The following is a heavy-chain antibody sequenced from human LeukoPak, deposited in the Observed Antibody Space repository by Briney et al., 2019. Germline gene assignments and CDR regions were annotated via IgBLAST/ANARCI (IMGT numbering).Heavy chain of an antibody. CDR1: GFTFSDHY. D-gene: IGHD4-17*01. V-gene: IGHV3-72*01. J-gene: IGHJ5*02. CDR3: VRGPYGTGDSDNWFDP. CDR2: TRNKANSYTT. Sequence: PGGSLRLSCAASGFTFSDHYMDWVRRPPGKGLEWVGRTRNKANSYTTEYAASVKGRFTISRDDSKKSVYLQMNSLKTEDTAVYYCVRGPYGTGDSDNWFDPGGQGTLVTVSS.